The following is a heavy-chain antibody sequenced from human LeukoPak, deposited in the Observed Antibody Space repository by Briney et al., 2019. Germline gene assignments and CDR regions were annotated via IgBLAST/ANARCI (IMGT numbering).Heavy chain of an antibody. Sequence: GGSLRLSCAASGFTFSSYSMNWVRQAPGKGLEWVSYISSSSSTIYYADSVKGRFTISRDNAKNSLYLQMNSLRAEDTALYYCAKDIVAAGGGHDAFDIWGQGTMVTVSS. CDR3: AKDIVAAGGGHDAFDI. D-gene: IGHD6-13*01. CDR1: GFTFSSYS. J-gene: IGHJ3*02. CDR2: ISSSSSTI. V-gene: IGHV3-48*04.